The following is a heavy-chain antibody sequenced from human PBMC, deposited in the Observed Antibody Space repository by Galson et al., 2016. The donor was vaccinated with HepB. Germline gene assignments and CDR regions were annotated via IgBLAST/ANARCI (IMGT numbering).Heavy chain of an antibody. D-gene: IGHD3-3*01. Sequence: QSGAEVKKPGESLKISCKGSGSSFTNYWIGWVRQMPGKGLEWMGIIYPGDSDTRYSPSFQGQVTISADKSINTAYLQWSSLQASDTAMYYCARTDFWSLFDPWGQGTLVTVSS. J-gene: IGHJ5*02. CDR3: ARTDFWSLFDP. CDR1: GSSFTNYW. CDR2: IYPGDSDT. V-gene: IGHV5-51*01.